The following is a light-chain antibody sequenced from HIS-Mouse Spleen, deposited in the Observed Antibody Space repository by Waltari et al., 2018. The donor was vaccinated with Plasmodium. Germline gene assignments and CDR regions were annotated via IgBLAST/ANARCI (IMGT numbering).Light chain of an antibody. CDR3: CSYAGSSTYVV. CDR2: WGS. V-gene: IGLV2-23*01. Sequence: QSALTQPASVSGPPGQSITISCTGTSSDIGCYHLFSWYQQHSGNAPRLMIYWGSKRPSGVSNRFSGSKSGNTASLTISGLQADDEADYYCCSYAGSSTYVVFGGGTKLTVL. J-gene: IGLJ2*01. CDR1: SSDIGCYHL.